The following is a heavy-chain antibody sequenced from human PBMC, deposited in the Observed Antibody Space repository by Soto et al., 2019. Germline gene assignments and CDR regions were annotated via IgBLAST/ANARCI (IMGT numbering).Heavy chain of an antibody. CDR3: ARAQPCTDCYYYYALDV. Sequence: ASVKVSCKASGYTFTSQDINWVRQATGQGLEWVGRMNPCSGHTAYAQKFQGRVAMTRDTSITTAFMELSSLRSDDTAVYYCARAQPCTDCYYYYALDVWGQGTTVTVSS. CDR2: MNPCSGHT. J-gene: IGHJ6*02. D-gene: IGHD2-8*02. CDR1: GYTFTSQD. V-gene: IGHV1-8*01.